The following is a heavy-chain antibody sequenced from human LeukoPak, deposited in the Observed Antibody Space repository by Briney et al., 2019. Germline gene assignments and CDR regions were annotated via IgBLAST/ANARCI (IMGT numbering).Heavy chain of an antibody. CDR3: ARGFRFYGSGIDY. CDR1: GFTFSEYN. J-gene: IGHJ4*02. Sequence: GGSLRLSCAASGFTFSEYNMHWVRQAPGKGLEYVSAISTNGGSTHYADSVKGRFTISRDDPKSTLDLQMGSLRPEDMAVHYCARGFRFYGSGIDYWGQGTLVTV. D-gene: IGHD3-10*01. V-gene: IGHV3-64*02. CDR2: ISTNGGST.